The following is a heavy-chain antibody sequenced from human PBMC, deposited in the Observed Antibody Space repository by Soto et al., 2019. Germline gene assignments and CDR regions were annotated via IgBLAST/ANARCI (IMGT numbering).Heavy chain of an antibody. CDR3: ARSPIGTYSFKS. CDR2: IRNKANSYTT. CDR1: GFIFSDHN. Sequence: GGSLRLSCAASGFIFSDHNMDWVRQAPGKGLEWVARIRNKANSYTTEYAASVKARFTISRDDSKNSLYLQLGSLKTDDTALYYGARSPIGTYSFKSWGQGTWSPSPQ. V-gene: IGHV3-72*01. J-gene: IGHJ4*02. D-gene: IGHD1-26*01.